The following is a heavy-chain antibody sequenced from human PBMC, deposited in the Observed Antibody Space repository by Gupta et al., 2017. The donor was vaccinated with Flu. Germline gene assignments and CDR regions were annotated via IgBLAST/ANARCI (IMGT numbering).Heavy chain of an antibody. CDR2: IYPGDSDT. D-gene: IGHD3-3*02. V-gene: IGHV5-51*01. J-gene: IGHJ3*01. CDR1: EYRFTSYW. Sequence: EVQLVQSGAEVRKPGESLKISCEAFEYRFTSYWIGWVRQKPGKGLECMGIIYPGDSDTRYSPSFEGQVTISVDKSISTAYLQWSSLKASDTAIYYCARRFSATSDLDAFDVWGQGTMVTVSS. CDR3: ARRFSATSDLDAFDV.